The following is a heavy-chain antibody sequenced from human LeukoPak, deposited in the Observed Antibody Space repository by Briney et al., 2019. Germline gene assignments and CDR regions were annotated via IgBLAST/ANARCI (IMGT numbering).Heavy chain of an antibody. CDR1: GFTFSSYS. CDR2: ISSSSSYI. D-gene: IGHD3-9*01. Sequence: TGGSLRLSCAASGFTFSSYSMSWVRQAPGKGLEWVSSISSSSSYIYYADSVKGRFTISRDNAKNSLYLQMNSLRAEDTAVYYCARDGRYFDWLLPNWFDPWGQGTLVTVSS. V-gene: IGHV3-21*01. CDR3: ARDGRYFDWLLPNWFDP. J-gene: IGHJ5*02.